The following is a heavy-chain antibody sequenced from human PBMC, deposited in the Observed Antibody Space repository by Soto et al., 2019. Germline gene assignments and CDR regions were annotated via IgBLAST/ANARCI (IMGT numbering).Heavy chain of an antibody. V-gene: IGHV1-18*01. CDR3: ARVDVSDFWRGGYYDGMDV. CDR2: ISVYHGKT. D-gene: IGHD3-3*01. CDR1: GYTFTSYG. J-gene: IGHJ6*02. Sequence: QVQLVQSGAEVREPGASVKVSCKASGYTFTSYGISWVRQAHGQGLGWMGWISVYHGKTNFAQKLQGRVTMTTDPSTSTADMELRILTSDDTAVYYCARVDVSDFWRGGYYDGMDVWGQGTTVTVSS.